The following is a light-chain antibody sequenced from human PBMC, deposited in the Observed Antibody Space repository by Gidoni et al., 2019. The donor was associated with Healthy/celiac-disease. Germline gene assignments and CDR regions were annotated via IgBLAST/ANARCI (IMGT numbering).Light chain of an antibody. CDR2: AAS. CDR1: QSISSY. J-gene: IGKJ3*01. Sequence: DIQMTQSPSSLSASVGDRVTITCRASQSISSYLNWYQQKPGKAPKLLIYAASSLQSGVPSRFSGSGSGTDFTLTISSLQPEDFATYDCQQSYRTRLFTFGPGTKVDIK. CDR3: QQSYRTRLFT. V-gene: IGKV1-39*01.